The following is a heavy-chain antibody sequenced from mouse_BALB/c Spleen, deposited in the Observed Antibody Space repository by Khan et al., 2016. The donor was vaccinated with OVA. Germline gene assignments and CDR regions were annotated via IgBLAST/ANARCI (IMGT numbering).Heavy chain of an antibody. CDR3: ATSYFYEDYIDY. V-gene: IGHV5-17*02. J-gene: IGHJ2*01. D-gene: IGHD1-1*01. Sequence: EVELVESGGGLVQPGGSRKLSCAASGFTFSSYGMHWVRQAPEKGLEWVAYISGDSSTIYYADTVKGRFTISRDNPKNTLFLQMTSLMSEDTARYYCATSYFYEDYIDYWGPGTTLTVSS. CDR1: GFTFSSYG. CDR2: ISGDSSTI.